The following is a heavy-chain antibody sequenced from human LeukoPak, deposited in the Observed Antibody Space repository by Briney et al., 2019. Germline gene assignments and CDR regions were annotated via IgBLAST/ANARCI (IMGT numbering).Heavy chain of an antibody. CDR1: GGSISSYY. CDR3: ARYVDTAMVTGEGFDW. D-gene: IGHD5-18*01. J-gene: IGHJ4*02. Sequence: PSETLSLTCTVSGGSISSYYWSWLRQPPGKGLEWIGYIYYSGSTNYNPSLKSRVTISVDTSKNQFSLKQSSVTAADTAVYYCARYVDTAMVTGEGFDWWGERTVVIVSS. CDR2: IYYSGST. V-gene: IGHV4-59*12.